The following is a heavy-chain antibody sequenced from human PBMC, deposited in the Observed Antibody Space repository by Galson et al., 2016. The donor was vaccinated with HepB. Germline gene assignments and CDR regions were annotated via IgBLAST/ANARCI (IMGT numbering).Heavy chain of an antibody. CDR1: GFTFDDFV. V-gene: IGHV3-43*01. CDR2: ISWDGSST. CDR3: ATISTGDYYFSY. J-gene: IGHJ4*01. D-gene: IGHD2-21*02. Sequence: SLRLSCEASGFTFDDFVIHWVRQVPGKGLEWVSLISWDGSSTFYADSVQGRFTISRDNSKNSLFSQLDSLRTEDTAFYYGATISTGDYYFSYWRHGTLVTVSS.